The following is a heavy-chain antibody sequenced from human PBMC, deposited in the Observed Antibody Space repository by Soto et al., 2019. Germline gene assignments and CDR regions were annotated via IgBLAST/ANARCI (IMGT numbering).Heavy chain of an antibody. CDR3: ARAGGTTVTGLWHFDA. J-gene: IGHJ4*02. CDR2: IWYDGTQK. V-gene: IGHV3-33*01. D-gene: IGHD4-17*01. Sequence: QVQLEESGGGVVQPGRSLRLSCAASGFTFNTDSMHWVRQPPGKGLEWLAAIWYDGTQKYYADSVKGRFIISRDTSKNRLYMEMNSLRAEDTAVYYCARAGGTTVTGLWHFDAWGQGTLVSVSS. CDR1: GFTFNTDS.